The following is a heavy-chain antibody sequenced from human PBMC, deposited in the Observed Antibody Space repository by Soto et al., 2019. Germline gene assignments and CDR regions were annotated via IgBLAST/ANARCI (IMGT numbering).Heavy chain of an antibody. CDR3: ARARRGDFWSGYQFFDY. CDR1: GGTFSSYA. CDR2: IIPIFGTA. V-gene: IGHV1-69*01. J-gene: IGHJ4*02. Sequence: QVQLVQSGAEVKKPGSSVKVSCKASGGTFSSYAISWVRQAPGQGLQWMGGIIPIFGTANYAQKFQGRVTITADESTSTAYMELSSLRSEDTAVYYCARARRGDFWSGYQFFDYWGQGTLVTVSS. D-gene: IGHD3-3*01.